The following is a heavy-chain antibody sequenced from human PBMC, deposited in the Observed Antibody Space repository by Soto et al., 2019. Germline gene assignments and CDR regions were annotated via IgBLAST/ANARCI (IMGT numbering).Heavy chain of an antibody. Sequence: GESLKISCAASGFTFSSYGMHWVRQAPGKGLEWVAVISYDGSNKYYADSVKGRFTISRDNSKNTLYLQMNSLRAEETAVYYCAKDMGYMIVVVINYYYYGMDVWGQGTTVTVSS. V-gene: IGHV3-30*18. D-gene: IGHD3-22*01. CDR2: ISYDGSNK. CDR1: GFTFSSYG. CDR3: AKDMGYMIVVVINYYYYGMDV. J-gene: IGHJ6*02.